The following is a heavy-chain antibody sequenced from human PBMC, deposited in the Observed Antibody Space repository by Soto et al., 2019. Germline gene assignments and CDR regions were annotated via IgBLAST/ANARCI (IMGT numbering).Heavy chain of an antibody. V-gene: IGHV4-59*01. CDR3: ARGMLTGLDY. Sequence: SETLSLSCTVSGGSISSYYWSWIRQPPGKGLEWIGYIYYSGSTNYNPSLKSRVTISVDTSKNQFSLKLSSVTAADTPVYDCARGMLTGLDYWGQGTLVTVPQ. D-gene: IGHD3-9*01. J-gene: IGHJ4*02. CDR2: IYYSGST. CDR1: GGSISSYY.